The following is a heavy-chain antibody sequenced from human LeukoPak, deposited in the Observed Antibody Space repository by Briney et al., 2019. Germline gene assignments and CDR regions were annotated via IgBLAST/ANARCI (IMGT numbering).Heavy chain of an antibody. D-gene: IGHD1-7*01. Sequence: PSETLSLTYAVYGGSFSGYYWSWIRQPPGKGLEWIGEINHSGSTNYNPSLKSRVTISVDTSKNQFSLKLSSVTAADTAVYYCARAGWNYEKDYWGQGTLVTVSS. CDR2: INHSGST. V-gene: IGHV4-34*01. CDR1: GGSFSGYY. J-gene: IGHJ4*02. CDR3: ARAGWNYEKDY.